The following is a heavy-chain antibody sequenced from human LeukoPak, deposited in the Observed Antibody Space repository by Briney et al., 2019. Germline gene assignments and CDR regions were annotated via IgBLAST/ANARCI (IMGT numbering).Heavy chain of an antibody. CDR3: AYDLVVVAATPV. CDR2: INPNSGGT. V-gene: IGHV1-2*06. Sequence: ASVKVSCKASGYTFTGYYMHWVRQAPGQGLEWMGRINPNSGGTNYAQKFQGRVTMTGDTSISTAYMELSRLRSDDTAVYYCAYDLVVVAATPVWGQGTLVTVSS. CDR1: GYTFTGYY. J-gene: IGHJ4*02. D-gene: IGHD2-15*01.